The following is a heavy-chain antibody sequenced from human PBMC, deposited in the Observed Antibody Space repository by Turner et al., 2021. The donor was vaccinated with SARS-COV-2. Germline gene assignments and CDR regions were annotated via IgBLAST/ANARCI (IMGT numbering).Heavy chain of an antibody. CDR2: ISGNSGSI. CDR1: GFTFDDYA. D-gene: IGHD6-13*01. CDR3: AKGPPIGWDSTWLDY. Sequence: EVKLVESGGGLVQPGRSLRLSCAASGFTFDDYAMHWVRQAPGKGLEWVSGISGNSGSIVYADSVKGRFTISRDNAKNSLYLQMNSLRAEDTALYYCAKGPPIGWDSTWLDYWGQGTLVTVSS. V-gene: IGHV3-9*01. J-gene: IGHJ4*02.